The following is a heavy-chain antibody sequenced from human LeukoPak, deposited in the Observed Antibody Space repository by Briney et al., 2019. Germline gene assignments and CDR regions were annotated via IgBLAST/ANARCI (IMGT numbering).Heavy chain of an antibody. CDR3: AIPLDTAMVVDY. J-gene: IGHJ4*02. D-gene: IGHD5-18*01. CDR1: GFTFSSYE. Sequence: GGSLRLSCAASGFTFSSYEMIWVGQAPGKGLECVSYISSSGSTIYYADSVKGRFTISRDNAKNSLYLHMSSLRAEDTAVYYCAIPLDTAMVVDYWGQGTLVTVSS. CDR2: ISSSGSTI. V-gene: IGHV3-48*03.